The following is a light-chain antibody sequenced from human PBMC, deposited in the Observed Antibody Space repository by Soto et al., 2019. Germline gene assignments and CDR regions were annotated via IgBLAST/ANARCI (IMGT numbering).Light chain of an antibody. V-gene: IGKV3D-20*02. Sequence: EIVLTQSPDTLSLSPGERATLACRASQSFTKYSVSWYQHKPGQAPRLLIFDASTRASGVPDRFTGSGSGADFSLTISSLEPEDFGVYYCHQSVGFPVTFGPGTRLEIK. CDR3: HQSVGFPVT. CDR1: QSFTKYS. J-gene: IGKJ2*01. CDR2: DAS.